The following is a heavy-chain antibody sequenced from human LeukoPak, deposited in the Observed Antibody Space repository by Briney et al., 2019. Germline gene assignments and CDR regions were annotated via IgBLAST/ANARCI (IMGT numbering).Heavy chain of an antibody. J-gene: IGHJ4*02. CDR3: VSTGSVLDY. D-gene: IGHD3-10*01. CDR1: GFSFSSYW. CDR2: INQGGGQK. V-gene: IGHV3-7*01. Sequence: GGSVRLSCASSGFSFSSYWMTWVRQAPGKGLEWVANINQGGGQKYYVDSVKGRFTISRDNAKNSLHLQMNSLRVEDTAVYYCVSTGSVLDYWGQGTLVTVSS.